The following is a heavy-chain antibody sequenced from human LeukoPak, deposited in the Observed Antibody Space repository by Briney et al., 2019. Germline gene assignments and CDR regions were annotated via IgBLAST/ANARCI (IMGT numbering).Heavy chain of an antibody. CDR3: AKETGGNFDY. CDR2: ISWNSGSI. Sequence: GRSLRLSCAASGFTFDDYAMHWVRQAPGKGLEWVSGISWNSGSIGYADSVKGQFTISRDNAKNSLYLQMNSLRAEDTALYYCAKETGGNFDYWGQGTLVTVSS. J-gene: IGHJ4*02. V-gene: IGHV3-9*01. D-gene: IGHD3-16*01. CDR1: GFTFDDYA.